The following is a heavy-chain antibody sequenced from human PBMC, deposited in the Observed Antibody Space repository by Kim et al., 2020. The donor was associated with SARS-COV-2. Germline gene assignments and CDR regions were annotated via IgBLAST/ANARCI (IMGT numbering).Heavy chain of an antibody. V-gene: IGHV1-69*04. CDR3: ARDDYSNYEYYYYVMDV. CDR1: GGTFSSYA. D-gene: IGHD4-4*01. CDR2: IIPILGIA. Sequence: SVKVSCKASGGTFSSYAISWVRQAPGQGLEWMGRIIPILGIANCAQKFQGRVTITADKSTSTAYMELSSLRSEDTAVYYCARDDYSNYEYYYYVMDVWGQGTTVTVSS. J-gene: IGHJ6*02.